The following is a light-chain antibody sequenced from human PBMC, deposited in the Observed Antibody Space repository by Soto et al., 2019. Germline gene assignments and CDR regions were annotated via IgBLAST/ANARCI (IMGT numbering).Light chain of an antibody. J-gene: IGKJ4*01. Sequence: EIVLTQSPATLSLSPGERATISCRASQSVDSYLAWYQQKPGQAPRLLIYSASKRATGIPARFSGSGSGTDFTLTISSLEPEDFAVYYCQQRSNWPLTFGGGTKVEIK. CDR2: SAS. CDR3: QQRSNWPLT. CDR1: QSVDSY. V-gene: IGKV3-11*01.